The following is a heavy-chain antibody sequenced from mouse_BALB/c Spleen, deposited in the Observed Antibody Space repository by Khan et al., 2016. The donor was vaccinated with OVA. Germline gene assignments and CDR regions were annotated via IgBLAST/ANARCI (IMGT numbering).Heavy chain of an antibody. CDR3: ARSYYRFDGYYAMDY. V-gene: IGHV2-6-4*01. CDR2: IWGGGGT. D-gene: IGHD2-14*01. J-gene: IGHJ4*01. Sequence: VQLVESGPGLVAPSQSLSITCTVSGFSLSRYDIHWVRQPPGKGLEWLGVIWGGGGTDFNSNLKIRLSISKDNYKSQVFLKMNSLQTDDTAMYYCARSYYRFDGYYAMDYWGQGTSVTVSA. CDR1: GFSLSRYD.